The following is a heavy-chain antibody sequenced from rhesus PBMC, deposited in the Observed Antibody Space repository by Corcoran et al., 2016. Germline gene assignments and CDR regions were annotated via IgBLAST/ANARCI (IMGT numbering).Heavy chain of an antibody. CDR2: ISGSRGST. D-gene: IGHD4-23*01. Sequence: VQLQESGPGMVKPSETLSLTCAVYGGSVSSRNWRRWIRPPPGEGLEWIGYISGSRGSTYYNPSLNSRVTISTDTSKNQFSRKLSSVTAAYTAVYYCARHHTVTTSGYWGQGVLGTGSS. CDR3: ARHHTVTTSGY. CDR1: GGSVSSRNW. J-gene: IGHJ4*01. V-gene: IGHV4-65*01.